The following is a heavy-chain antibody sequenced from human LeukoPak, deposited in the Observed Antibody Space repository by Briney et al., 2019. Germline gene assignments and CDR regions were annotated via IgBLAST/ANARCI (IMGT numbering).Heavy chain of an antibody. V-gene: IGHV3-30-3*01. CDR2: VSYDGNNN. D-gene: IGHD1-1*01. CDR1: GFTFSLYA. Sequence: GGSLRLSCEVSGFTFSLYAMHWVRQTPGKGLEWMAVVSYDGNNNYHADSVKGRFTIPRDNSKNTLHLQMNSLRADDTAVYYCARAEGGGIAFLIDYWGQGTLVTVSS. J-gene: IGHJ4*02. CDR3: ARAEGGGIAFLIDY.